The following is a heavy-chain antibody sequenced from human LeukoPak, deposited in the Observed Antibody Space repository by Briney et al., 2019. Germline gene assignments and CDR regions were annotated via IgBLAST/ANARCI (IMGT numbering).Heavy chain of an antibody. D-gene: IGHD2-8*01. J-gene: IGHJ4*02. Sequence: GGSLRLSCAAPGFPFNTYAMHWVRQAPGKGLEWVALISRDGDNEYYADSAKGRFTISRDNSKNTLSLQVNTLRVEDTAVYYCATDKYCTPTDCLHGRFYFDNWSQGTLVTVSS. CDR3: ATDKYCTPTDCLHGRFYFDN. V-gene: IGHV3-30*01. CDR1: GFPFNTYA. CDR2: ISRDGDNE.